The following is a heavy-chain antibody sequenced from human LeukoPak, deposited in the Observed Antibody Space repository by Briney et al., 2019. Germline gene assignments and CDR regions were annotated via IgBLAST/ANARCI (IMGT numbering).Heavy chain of an antibody. CDR2: IWYDGRNK. J-gene: IGHJ5*01. Sequence: GGSLRLSCAASGFTFSSYAMTWVRQAPGKGLEWVAFIWYDGRNKYYADSVKGRFSISRDNSKNTLYLQMNSLRADDTAMYYCAKGDKMSIWRRTYNCLDSWGQGTLVTVSS. V-gene: IGHV3-30*02. D-gene: IGHD6-6*01. CDR1: GFTFSSYA. CDR3: AKGDKMSIWRRTYNCLDS.